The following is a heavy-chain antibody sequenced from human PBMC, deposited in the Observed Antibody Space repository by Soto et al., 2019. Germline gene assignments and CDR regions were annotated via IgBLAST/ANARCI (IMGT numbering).Heavy chain of an antibody. J-gene: IGHJ4*02. CDR1: GFSVRTNY. CDR3: ARAGVTPDFFDY. D-gene: IGHD2-21*02. CDR2: FESGGSI. Sequence: PGGSLRLSCAASGFSVRTNYMSWVRQAPGKGLEWVSVFESGGSIYYADSVKGRFIISRDYGKNTVDLQMNSLRAEDTAVYYCARAGVTPDFFDYWGQGTLVTVSS. V-gene: IGHV3-53*01.